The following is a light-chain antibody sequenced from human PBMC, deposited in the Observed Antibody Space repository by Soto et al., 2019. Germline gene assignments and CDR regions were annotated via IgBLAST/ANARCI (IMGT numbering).Light chain of an antibody. J-gene: IGLJ3*02. CDR1: SSNLGSNS. CDR2: NTY. V-gene: IGLV1-44*01. CDR3: ASWDDTLNGV. Sequence: QSVLTQPPSASGTPGQRVIISCSGSSSNLGSNSGNWYQQLPGTAPKLLIYNTYQRPLGVPDRFSGSKSGTSASLAISGLQSEDEGDYYCASWDDTLNGVFGGGTKLTVL.